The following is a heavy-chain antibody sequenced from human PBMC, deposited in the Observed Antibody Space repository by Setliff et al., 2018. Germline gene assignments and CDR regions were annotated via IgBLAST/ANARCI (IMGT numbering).Heavy chain of an antibody. CDR3: ARLPNYVWGSPVDY. CDR2: IYHSGSI. J-gene: IGHJ4*02. Sequence: SETLFLTCTVSGGSISSSNWWTWVRQPPGKGLEWIGEIYHSGSINYNPSLKSRVTMSVDTAKNRFSLNLTSVTAADTAVYYCARLPNYVWGSPVDYWGQGTLVTVSS. CDR1: GGSISSSNW. V-gene: IGHV4-4*02. D-gene: IGHD3-16*01.